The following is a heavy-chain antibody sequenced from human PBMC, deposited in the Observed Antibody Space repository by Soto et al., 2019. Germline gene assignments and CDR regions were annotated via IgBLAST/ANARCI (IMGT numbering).Heavy chain of an antibody. CDR2: IWYDGSNK. CDR1: GFTFSSYG. J-gene: IGHJ6*02. Sequence: QVQLVESGGGVVQPGRSLRLSCAASGFTFSSYGMHWVRQAPGKGLEWVAVIWYDGSNKYYADSVKGRFTISRDNSKNALYLQMNSLRAEDTAVYYCGSSSDYGMDVWGQGTTVTVSS. V-gene: IGHV3-33*01. CDR3: GSSSDYGMDV. D-gene: IGHD1-26*01.